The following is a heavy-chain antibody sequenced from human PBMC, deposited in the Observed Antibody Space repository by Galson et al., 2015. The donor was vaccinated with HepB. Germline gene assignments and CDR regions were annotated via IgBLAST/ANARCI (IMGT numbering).Heavy chain of an antibody. CDR1: GGTFSSYA. CDR3: ALMRGAHAYFDY. CDR2: IIPIFGTA. J-gene: IGHJ4*02. V-gene: IGHV1-69*13. Sequence: SVKVSCKASGGTFSSYAISWVRQAPGQGLEWMGGIIPIFGTANYAQKFQGRVTITADESTSTAYMELSSLRSEDTAVYYCALMRGAHAYFDYWGQGTLVTVSS. D-gene: IGHD2-8*01.